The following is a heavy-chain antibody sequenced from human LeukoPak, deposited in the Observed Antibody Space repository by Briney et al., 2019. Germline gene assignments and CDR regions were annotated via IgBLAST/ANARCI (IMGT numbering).Heavy chain of an antibody. CDR1: GGTFSSYA. V-gene: IGHV1-69*05. CDR3: ARDSRRDYYDSSGPYGAFDY. D-gene: IGHD3-22*01. J-gene: IGHJ4*02. CDR2: IIPIFGTA. Sequence: SVKVSCKASGGTFSSYAISWVRQAPGQGLEWMGRIIPIFGTANYAQRFQGRVTITTDESTSTAYMELSSLRSEDTAVYYCARDSRRDYYDSSGPYGAFDYWGQGTLVTVSS.